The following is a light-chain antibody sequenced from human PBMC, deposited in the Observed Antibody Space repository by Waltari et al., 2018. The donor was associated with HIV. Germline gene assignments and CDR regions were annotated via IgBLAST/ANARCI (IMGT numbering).Light chain of an antibody. Sequence: QSVLTQPPSASGTPGQRVTISCSGSSSNIGSNTVNWYQQLPGTAPKLLIYSDNQRPSGVPYRFSGSRSDTSASLAISGLQSEDEADYYCAAWDDSLNGYVFGTGTKVTVL. CDR1: SSNIGSNT. J-gene: IGLJ1*01. CDR2: SDN. CDR3: AAWDDSLNGYV. V-gene: IGLV1-44*01.